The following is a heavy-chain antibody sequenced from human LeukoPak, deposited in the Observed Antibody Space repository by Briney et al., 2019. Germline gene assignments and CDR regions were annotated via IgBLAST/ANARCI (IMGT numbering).Heavy chain of an antibody. Sequence: GGSLRLSCAASGFTFSSYWMSWVRQAPGKGLEWVANIKQDGSEKYYVDSVKGRFTISRDNAKNSLYLQMNSLRAEDTAVYYCARELIVGFLEWLIDYWGREPWSPSPQ. V-gene: IGHV3-7*01. J-gene: IGHJ4*02. CDR2: IKQDGSEK. D-gene: IGHD3-3*02. CDR1: GFTFSSYW. CDR3: ARELIVGFLEWLIDY.